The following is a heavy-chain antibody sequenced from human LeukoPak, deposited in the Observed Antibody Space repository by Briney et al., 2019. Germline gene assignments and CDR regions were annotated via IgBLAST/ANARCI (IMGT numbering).Heavy chain of an antibody. CDR1: GGSVSNDY. CDR3: ARGRVGFDY. Sequence: PSETLSLTCSVSGGSVSNDYWSWIRQSPGKGLEWIGYIYYSGRIDYNPSLKNRVTVSVDASNNWLSLKLSSVTAADTAVYYCARGRVGFDYWGQGTLVTVSS. V-gene: IGHV4-59*02. CDR2: IYYSGRI. J-gene: IGHJ4*02.